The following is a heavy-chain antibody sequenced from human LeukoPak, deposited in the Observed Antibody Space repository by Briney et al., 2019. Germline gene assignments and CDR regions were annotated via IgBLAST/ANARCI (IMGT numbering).Heavy chain of an antibody. CDR3: GKHDSASEY. Sequence: PGGSLRLSCAVSGFIFSTYGMHWVRQAPGKGLEWVAFIRSDESDRSYGGSVKGRFTISRDNSKNTLYLQMNTLRAEDAAVYYCGKHDSASEYWGQGTLVTVSS. CDR1: GFIFSTYG. D-gene: IGHD1-26*01. V-gene: IGHV3-30*02. J-gene: IGHJ4*02. CDR2: IRSDESDR.